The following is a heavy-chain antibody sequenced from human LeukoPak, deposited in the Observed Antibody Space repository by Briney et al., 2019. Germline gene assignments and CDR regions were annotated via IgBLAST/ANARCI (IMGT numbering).Heavy chain of an antibody. Sequence: PGGTLRLSCAASGFMFSSYGMSWVRQAPGKGLAWVSTISASGGSTYYADSVKGRFTISRDISKNTLYLQMNSLRAEDTAVYYCAKGVRGWTNIDYWGQGTLVTVSS. CDR1: GFMFSSYG. V-gene: IGHV3-23*01. CDR2: ISASGGST. D-gene: IGHD4-23*01. CDR3: AKGVRGWTNIDY. J-gene: IGHJ4*02.